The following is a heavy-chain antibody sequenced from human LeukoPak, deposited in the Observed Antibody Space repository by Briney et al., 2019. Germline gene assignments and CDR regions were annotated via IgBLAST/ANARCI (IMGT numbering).Heavy chain of an antibody. Sequence: PGRSLRLSCAASEFIFNSYGMHWARQAPGKGLEWVSYVSPSSGTMFYADSVKGRFTISRDNAKNSLYLHMNSLRDDDTAVYYCARAAYNSSPDYWGQGTLVTVSS. CDR1: EFIFNSYG. CDR3: ARAAYNSSPDY. CDR2: VSPSSGTM. J-gene: IGHJ4*02. V-gene: IGHV3-48*02. D-gene: IGHD6-13*01.